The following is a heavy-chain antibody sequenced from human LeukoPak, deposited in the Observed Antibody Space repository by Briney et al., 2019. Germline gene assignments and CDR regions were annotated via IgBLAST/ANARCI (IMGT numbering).Heavy chain of an antibody. D-gene: IGHD6-19*01. J-gene: IGHJ4*02. V-gene: IGHV3-21*05. CDR3: ARVMVGYSSGWYDY. CDR1: GFTFSSFG. Sequence: GGSLRLSCAASGFTFSSFGMNWVRQAPGKGLEWVSYISSSSSYTNYADSVKGRFTISRDNAKNSLYLQMNSLRAEDTAVYYCARVMVGYSSGWYDYWGQGTLVTVSS. CDR2: ISSSSSYT.